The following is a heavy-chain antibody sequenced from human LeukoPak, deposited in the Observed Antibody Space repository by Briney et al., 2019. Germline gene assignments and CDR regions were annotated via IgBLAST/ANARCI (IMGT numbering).Heavy chain of an antibody. D-gene: IGHD3-10*01. Sequence: SETLCLTCTVSGGSISSYFWNWIRQPPGKGLEWIGYIYYSGSTNYNPSLKSRVAISVDTSKNQFSLRLSSVTAADTAVYFCARSHPSWSYDSGSFFNYWGQGTLVTVSS. CDR3: ARSHPSWSYDSGSFFNY. J-gene: IGHJ4*02. V-gene: IGHV4-59*01. CDR1: GGSISSYF. CDR2: IYYSGST.